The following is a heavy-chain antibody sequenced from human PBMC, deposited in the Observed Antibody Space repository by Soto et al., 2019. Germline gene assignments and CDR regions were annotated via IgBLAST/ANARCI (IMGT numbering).Heavy chain of an antibody. CDR1: GYTFTNYG. CDR3: ARDRHLPTWRANWFCP. V-gene: IGHV1-18*01. CDR2: ISPYNRDR. J-gene: IGHJ5*02. D-gene: IGHD3-16*01. Sequence: QVQLVQSGAEVKKPGASVKVSCTASGYTFTNYGITWVRQAPGQGLEWMGWISPYNRDRNYAQKFQGRVTMTTDTSTSTASMELRRLRTFDTASWFCARDRHLPTWRANWFCPWGQGSLVTVSS.